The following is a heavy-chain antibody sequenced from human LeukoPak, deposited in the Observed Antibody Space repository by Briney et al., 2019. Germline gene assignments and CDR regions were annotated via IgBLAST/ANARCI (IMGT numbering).Heavy chain of an antibody. Sequence: ASVKVSCTVSGYTLTELSMHWVRQAPGKGLEWMGGFDPEDGETIYAQKFQGRVTMTEDTSTDTAYMELSSLRSEDTAVYYCATDASSIVVVPAASMYAFDIWGQGTMVTVSS. CDR1: GYTLTELS. V-gene: IGHV1-24*01. J-gene: IGHJ3*02. CDR3: ATDASSIVVVPAASMYAFDI. CDR2: FDPEDGET. D-gene: IGHD2-2*01.